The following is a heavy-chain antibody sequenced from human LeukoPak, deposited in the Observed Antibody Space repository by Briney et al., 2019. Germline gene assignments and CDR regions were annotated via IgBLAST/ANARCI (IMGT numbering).Heavy chain of an antibody. V-gene: IGHV5-51*01. D-gene: IGHD1-26*01. J-gene: IGHJ4*02. Sequence: GESLKISCKGSGYNFPKYWIAWVRQMPGKGLEWMGIIYPDDSDARYSPSFQGQVTISVDKSISTAYLQWSSLKASDTAMYYCAREYSGYDYWGQGTLVTVSS. CDR2: IYPDDSDA. CDR1: GYNFPKYW. CDR3: AREYSGYDY.